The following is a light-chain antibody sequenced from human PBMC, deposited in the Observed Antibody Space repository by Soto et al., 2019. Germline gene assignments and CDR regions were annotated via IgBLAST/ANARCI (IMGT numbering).Light chain of an antibody. V-gene: IGLV2-8*01. J-gene: IGLJ2*01. CDR1: GSDVASYDY. CDR2: EVT. Sequence: QSALTQPPSASGSPGQSVTISCTGTGSDVASYDYVSWYQQHPGKAPKLIIYEVTKRPSGVPDRFSASKSGTTASLTVSGLQAEDEADYYCRSYADTNHLVFGGGTKLPVL. CDR3: RSYADTNHLV.